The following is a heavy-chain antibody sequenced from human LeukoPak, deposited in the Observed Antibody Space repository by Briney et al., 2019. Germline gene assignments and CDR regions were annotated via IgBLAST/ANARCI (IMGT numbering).Heavy chain of an antibody. Sequence: GGSLRLSCAGSGFTFSDSNVHWVRLASGKGLEWVGRIGSKANNYAPEYGESVKGRFIISRDDSKNTAYLQMDSLKTEDTAIYYCTRQGPNSSDDFDCWGQGTRVTVSS. CDR3: TRQGPNSSDDFDC. J-gene: IGHJ4*02. CDR2: IGSKANNYAP. D-gene: IGHD3-22*01. V-gene: IGHV3-73*01. CDR1: GFTFSDSN.